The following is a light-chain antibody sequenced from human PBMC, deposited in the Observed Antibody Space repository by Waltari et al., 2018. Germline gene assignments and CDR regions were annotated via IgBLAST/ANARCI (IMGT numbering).Light chain of an antibody. V-gene: IGLV2-14*03. CDR2: DVT. J-gene: IGLJ1*01. Sequence: QSALTQPASVSGSPGQSITVSCTGTSSDIGDSDVVPWYQQRPGVAPNLIIFDVTNRPSRISDRFSGSKSGNTASLTISGLQAEDEADYYCSSFTTTKTLLFGTGTKVTVL. CDR3: SSFTTTKTLL. CDR1: SSDIGDSDV.